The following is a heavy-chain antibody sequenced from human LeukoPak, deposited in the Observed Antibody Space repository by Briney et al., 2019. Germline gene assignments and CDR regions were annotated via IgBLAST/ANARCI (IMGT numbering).Heavy chain of an antibody. CDR2: VWANGNTK. J-gene: IGHJ4*02. Sequence: GGSLRLSCEVSGFTFSDYGMHWVRQAPGKGLEWVAVVWANGNTKYYADSVKGRFTISRDNSKNTLHLQIDSLRAEDTATYYYTRDKTNRSEDYGGRGTVDPVS. CDR1: GFTFSDYG. V-gene: IGHV3-33*01. CDR3: TRDKTNRSEDY. D-gene: IGHD1-14*01.